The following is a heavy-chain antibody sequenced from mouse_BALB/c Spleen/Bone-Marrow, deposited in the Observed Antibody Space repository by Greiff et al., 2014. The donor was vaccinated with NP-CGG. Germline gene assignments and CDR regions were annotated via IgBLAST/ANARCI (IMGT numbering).Heavy chain of an antibody. J-gene: IGHJ3*01. CDR3: APYYYGRWFAN. CDR2: IDPANGNI. D-gene: IGHD1-1*01. V-gene: IGHV14-3*02. CDR1: GFNIKDTY. Sequence: EVQLQQSGAELVKPGASVKLSCTASGFNIKDTYMHWVKQRPEQGLEWIGWIDPANGNIKYDPKFQGKATITADTSSNTAYLQLSSLTSEDTAVYYCAPYYYGRWFANWGQGTLVTVSA.